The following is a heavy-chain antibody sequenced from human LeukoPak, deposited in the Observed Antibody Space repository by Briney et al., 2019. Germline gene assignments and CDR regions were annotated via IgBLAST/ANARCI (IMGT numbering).Heavy chain of an antibody. CDR2: ISETSSHR. J-gene: IGHJ6*02. Sequence: PGGSLRLSCVGSTFIFGSYSMNWVRQAPGKGLEWVSYISETSSHRYYADSVKGRFTISRGNAQNSLHLQMNSLSAEDTGIYYCARDRATKARIGGMDVWGRGTTVIVSS. D-gene: IGHD5-24*01. V-gene: IGHV3-21*06. CDR3: ARDRATKARIGGMDV. CDR1: TFIFGSYS.